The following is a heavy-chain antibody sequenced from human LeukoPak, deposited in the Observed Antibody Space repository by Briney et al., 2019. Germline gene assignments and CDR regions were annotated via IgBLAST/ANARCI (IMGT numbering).Heavy chain of an antibody. D-gene: IGHD2-2*01. V-gene: IGHV1-8*01. J-gene: IGHJ5*02. Sequence: ASVKVSCKASGYTFTSYDINWVRQATGQGLEWMGWMNPNSGNTGYAQKFQGRVTVTRNTSISTAYMELSSLRSEDTAVYYCARGSYCSSTSCYSVDWFDPWGQGTLVTVSS. CDR2: MNPNSGNT. CDR1: GYTFTSYD. CDR3: ARGSYCSSTSCYSVDWFDP.